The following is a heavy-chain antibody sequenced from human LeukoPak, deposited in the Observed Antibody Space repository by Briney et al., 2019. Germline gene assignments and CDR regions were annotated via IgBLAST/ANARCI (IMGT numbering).Heavy chain of an antibody. CDR1: GFTFSSYA. CDR3: AKDDEYSYGTDY. CDR2: ISGSGGST. V-gene: IGHV3-23*01. Sequence: GGSLRLSCVASGFTFSSYAMTWVRQAPGKGLEGVSAISGSGGSTYYADSVKGRFTISRDNSKNTLYLQMNSLRAEGTAVYYCAKDDEYSYGTDYWGQGTLVTVSS. D-gene: IGHD5-18*01. J-gene: IGHJ4*02.